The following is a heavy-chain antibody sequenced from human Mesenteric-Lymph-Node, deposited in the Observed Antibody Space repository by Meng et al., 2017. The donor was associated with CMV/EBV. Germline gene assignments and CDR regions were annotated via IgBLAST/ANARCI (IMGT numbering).Heavy chain of an antibody. CDR2: IYHSGST. Sequence: SETLSLTCTVSGGSISSSSYYWGWIRQPPGKGLEWIGSIYHSGSTYYNPSLKSRVTISVDTSKNQFSLKLSSVTAADTAVYYCAREDIVVVPAALDYWGQGTLVTVSS. J-gene: IGHJ4*02. V-gene: IGHV4-39*07. CDR1: GGSISSSSYY. CDR3: AREDIVVVPAALDY. D-gene: IGHD2-2*01.